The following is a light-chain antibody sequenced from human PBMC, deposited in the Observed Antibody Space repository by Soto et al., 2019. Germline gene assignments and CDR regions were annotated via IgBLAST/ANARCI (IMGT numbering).Light chain of an antibody. CDR1: QDISDY. V-gene: IGKV1-9*01. CDR2: AAS. Sequence: DIQCTQSPAFLSSCVLDIVTITCRASQDISDYLAWYQQRPGKAPKLLIYAASTLQSGVPSRFSGSGSGAEFTLTISSLQPEDFATYSCQQLNSYPLTFGGGTKVDIK. CDR3: QQLNSYPLT. J-gene: IGKJ4*01.